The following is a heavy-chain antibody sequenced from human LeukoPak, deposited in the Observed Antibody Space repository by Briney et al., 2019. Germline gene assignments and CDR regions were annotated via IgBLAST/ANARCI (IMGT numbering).Heavy chain of an antibody. CDR2: ISTTSSSI. CDR3: ARTRSGFYFDN. V-gene: IGHV3-48*01. Sequence: GGSLRLSCAASGFSFSSYSMSWVRQAPGKGLEWLSYISTTSSSIYYADSVKGRFTISRDNAQNSLYLQMSSLRAEDTAVYYCARTRSGFYFDNWGQGTLVTASS. D-gene: IGHD3-3*01. J-gene: IGHJ4*02. CDR1: GFSFSSYS.